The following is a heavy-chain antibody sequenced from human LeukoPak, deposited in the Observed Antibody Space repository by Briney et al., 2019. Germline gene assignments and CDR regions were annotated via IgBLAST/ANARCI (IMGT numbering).Heavy chain of an antibody. V-gene: IGHV4-61*02. Sequence: SQTLSLTCTVSGGSITSGSYYWTWIRQPAGKGLEWIGRIYTTGSTNYKPSLKSRVTISVDASKNQFSLKLSSVTAADTAVYYCARGVVTAPQTFDYWGQGTLVTVSS. CDR3: ARGVVTAPQTFDY. D-gene: IGHD2-21*02. J-gene: IGHJ4*02. CDR2: IYTTGST. CDR1: GGSITSGSYY.